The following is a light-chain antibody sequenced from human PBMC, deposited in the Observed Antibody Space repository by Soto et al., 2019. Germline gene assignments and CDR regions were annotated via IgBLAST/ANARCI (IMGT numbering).Light chain of an antibody. Sequence: EIVMTQSPATLSVSPGERATLSCMSSQSVSRNLAWYRQKPDQAPRRLIYGASTRATGTPARFSGSGSGTEFTLTISSLQSEDFAVYYCQQYNGWPYTFGQWTKLEIK. V-gene: IGKV3-15*01. CDR1: QSVSRN. J-gene: IGKJ2*01. CDR2: GAS. CDR3: QQYNGWPYT.